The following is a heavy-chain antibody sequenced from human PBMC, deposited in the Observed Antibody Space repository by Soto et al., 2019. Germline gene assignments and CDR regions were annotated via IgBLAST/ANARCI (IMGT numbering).Heavy chain of an antibody. J-gene: IGHJ4*02. CDR1: GFTFSSYA. V-gene: IGHV3-30-3*01. CDR3: ARVLRHSYGYLEVDDY. CDR2: ISYDGSNK. Sequence: QVQLVESGGGVVQPGRSLRLSCAASGFTFSSYAMHWVRQAPGKGLEWVAVISYDGSNKYYADSVKGRFTISRDNSKNARYLQMSMCSAEGTAVYYLARVLRHSYGYLEVDDYWGQGTLVTVSS. D-gene: IGHD5-18*01.